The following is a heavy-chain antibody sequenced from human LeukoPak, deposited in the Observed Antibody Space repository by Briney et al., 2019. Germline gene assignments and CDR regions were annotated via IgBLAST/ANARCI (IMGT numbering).Heavy chain of an antibody. CDR3: AKDKSLGDQSYYGMDV. CDR2: IIPILGTA. D-gene: IGHD2-2*01. Sequence: SVKVSCKASGGTFSSYAISWVRQAPGQGLEWMGRIIPILGTANYAQKFQGRVTITADKSTSTAYMELSRLRSEDTALYYCAKDKSLGDQSYYGMDVWGQGTTVTVSS. V-gene: IGHV1-69*04. J-gene: IGHJ6*02. CDR1: GGTFSSYA.